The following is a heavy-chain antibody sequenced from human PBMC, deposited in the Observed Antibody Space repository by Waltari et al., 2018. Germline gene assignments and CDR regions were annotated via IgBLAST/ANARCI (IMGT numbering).Heavy chain of an antibody. CDR2: IYPSGST. D-gene: IGHD2-21*01. J-gene: IGHJ6*02. V-gene: IGHV4-38-2*01. CDR1: GYSISSGYY. CDR3: ASRVGYCGGDCYRYYYYGMDV. Sequence: QVQLQESGPGLVKPSETLSLTCAVSGYSISSGYYWGWIRQPPGKGLEWIGSIYPSGSTYYNPSLKSRVTISVDTSKNQFSLKLSSVTAADTAVYYCASRVGYCGGDCYRYYYYGMDVWGQGTTVTVSS.